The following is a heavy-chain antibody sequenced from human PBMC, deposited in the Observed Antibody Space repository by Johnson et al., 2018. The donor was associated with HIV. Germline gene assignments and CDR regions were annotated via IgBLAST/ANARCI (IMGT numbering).Heavy chain of an antibody. J-gene: IGHJ3*02. CDR1: GIIFSSYG. Sequence: VQLVESGGGVVQPGRYLRLSCAASGIIFSSYGMHWVRQAPGKGLEWVAVISYDGSNKYYADSVKGRFTISRDNSKNTLYLQMNSLRTEDTAVYYCARDADSDAFDIWGQGTLVTVSS. V-gene: IGHV3-30*03. D-gene: IGHD2-21*02. CDR3: ARDADSDAFDI. CDR2: ISYDGSNK.